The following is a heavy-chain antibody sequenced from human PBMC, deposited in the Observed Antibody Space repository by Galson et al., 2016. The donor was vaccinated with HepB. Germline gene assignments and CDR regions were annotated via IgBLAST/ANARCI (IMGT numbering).Heavy chain of an antibody. CDR3: ARSHLGFSLRSHFKRPRIDF. CDR2: ISHTGST. CDR1: GGSFNSYY. Sequence: ETLSLTCAVYGGSFNSYYWDWIRQPPGKGLEWIGEISHTGSTNYNPSLKSRVSISIDTSKYQFSLKLNSVTAADAAVYYCARSHLGFSLRSHFKRPRIDFWGQGTLVTVSS. D-gene: IGHD3-16*01. J-gene: IGHJ4*02. V-gene: IGHV4-34*01.